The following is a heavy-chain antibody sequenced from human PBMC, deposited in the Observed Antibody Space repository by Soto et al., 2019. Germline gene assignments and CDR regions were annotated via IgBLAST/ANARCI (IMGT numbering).Heavy chain of an antibody. Sequence: QVQLVESGGGVVQPGRSLRLSCAASGFTFSSYAMHWVRQAPGKGLEWVAVISYDGSNKYYADSLKGRFTISRDNSKNTLYLQMNSLRAEDTAVYYCARAFNYGGNSEWGQGTLVTVSS. CDR1: GFTFSSYA. D-gene: IGHD4-17*01. V-gene: IGHV3-30-3*01. CDR2: ISYDGSNK. J-gene: IGHJ4*02. CDR3: ARAFNYGGNSE.